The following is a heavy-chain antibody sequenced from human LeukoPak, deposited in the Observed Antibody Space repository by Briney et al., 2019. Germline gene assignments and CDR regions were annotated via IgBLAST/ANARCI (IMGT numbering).Heavy chain of an antibody. CDR1: GFTFSSYG. J-gene: IGHJ5*02. D-gene: IGHD5-24*01. CDR3: AVLEMATKGP. V-gene: IGHV3-33*01. CDR2: IWYDGSNK. Sequence: PGGSLRLSCAASGFTFSSYGMHWVRQAPGKGLEWVAVIWYDGSNKYYADSVKGRFTISRDNFKNTLYLQMNSLRAEDTAVYYCAVLEMATKGPWGQGTLVTVSS.